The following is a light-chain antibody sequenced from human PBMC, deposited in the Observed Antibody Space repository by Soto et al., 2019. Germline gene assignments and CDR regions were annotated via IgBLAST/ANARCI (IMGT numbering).Light chain of an antibody. CDR2: KVS. CDR1: QSLGHSDGNTY. J-gene: IGKJ1*01. Sequence: DIVMTQTPLSSHVTLGQPASISCRSSQSLGHSDGNTYLSWLHQRPGQPPRLLIYKVSKRLSEVPDRFSGSGAGTDFTLKISRVEAEDVRVYYCMQATQFPRTFGQGTKVEIK. CDR3: MQATQFPRT. V-gene: IGKV2-24*01.